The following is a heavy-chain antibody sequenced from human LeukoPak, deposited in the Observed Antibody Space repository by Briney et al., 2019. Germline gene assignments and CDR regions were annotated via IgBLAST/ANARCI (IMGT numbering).Heavy chain of an antibody. V-gene: IGHV3-7*03. Sequence: GGYLTLSCAASGFTFSSYWMSWLRQAPGKGREWVANIKQGGREKYYVDSVKGRFTISRDNAKNSLYLQMNSLRAEDTAVYYCARVGLRYCSSTSCTGGMDVWGKGTTVTVSS. CDR3: ARVGLRYCSSTSCTGGMDV. CDR2: IKQGGREK. CDR1: GFTFSSYW. J-gene: IGHJ6*04. D-gene: IGHD2-2*01.